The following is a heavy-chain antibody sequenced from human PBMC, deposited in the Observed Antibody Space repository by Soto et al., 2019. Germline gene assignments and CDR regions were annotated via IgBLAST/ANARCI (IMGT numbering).Heavy chain of an antibody. J-gene: IGHJ5*02. D-gene: IGHD3-10*01. CDR3: ATDSAGRGPFDP. CDR1: GGSFSTNY. V-gene: IGHV4-59*13. Sequence: QVQLQESGPGLVRPSGTLSLTCTISGGSFSTNYWSWIRQPPGKGLEWIGYTYYTGSTKYNPSLKSRATISVDTSKNQFSLTLNSVTAADTAVYYCATDSAGRGPFDPWGQGILVTVSS. CDR2: TYYTGST.